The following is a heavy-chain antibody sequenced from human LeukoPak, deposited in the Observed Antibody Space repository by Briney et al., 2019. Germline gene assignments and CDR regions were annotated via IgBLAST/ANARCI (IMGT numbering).Heavy chain of an antibody. J-gene: IGHJ4*02. D-gene: IGHD4-17*01. Sequence: GGSLRLSCAASGFTFSDYYMSWIRQAPGKGLEWVSYISSSTSYTNYADSVKGRFSISRDNAKSSLFLQMNSLRAEDTAVYYCARYGDYVEYWGQGTLVTVSS. CDR2: ISSSTSYT. CDR3: ARYGDYVEY. CDR1: GFTFSDYY. V-gene: IGHV3-11*06.